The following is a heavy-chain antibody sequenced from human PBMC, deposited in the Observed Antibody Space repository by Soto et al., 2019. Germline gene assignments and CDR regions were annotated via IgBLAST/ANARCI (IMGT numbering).Heavy chain of an antibody. CDR1: GFTFSNYW. CDR3: ARGDCAGCTCYSVAGSFYYYMDV. Sequence: EVQLVESGGGLVQPGGSLRLACAASGFTFSNYWMYWVRQAPGKGLEWVSRIHSDGSVSSYADSVKGRLTIYRDNVKNTLYLQMDSLRAEDTAVYYCARGDCAGCTCYSVAGSFYYYMDVWGKGTTVTVFS. CDR2: IHSDGSVS. D-gene: IGHD2-15*01. J-gene: IGHJ6*03. V-gene: IGHV3-74*02.